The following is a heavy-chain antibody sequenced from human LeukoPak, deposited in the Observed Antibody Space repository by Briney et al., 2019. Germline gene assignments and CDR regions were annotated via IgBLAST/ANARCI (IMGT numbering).Heavy chain of an antibody. D-gene: IGHD6-13*01. Sequence: PSETLSLTCTVSGGSISSYYWSWIRQPAGKGLEWIERIYTSGSTNYNPSLKSRVTMSVDTSKNQFSLKLSSVTAADTAVYYCARDSSSWYPSYYYGMDVWGQGTTVTVSS. CDR2: IYTSGST. CDR3: ARDSSSWYPSYYYGMDV. V-gene: IGHV4-4*07. J-gene: IGHJ6*02. CDR1: GGSISSYY.